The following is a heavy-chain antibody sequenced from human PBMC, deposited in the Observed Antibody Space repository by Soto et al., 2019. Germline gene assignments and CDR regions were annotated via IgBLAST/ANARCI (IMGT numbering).Heavy chain of an antibody. CDR1: GDSISSSSYY. D-gene: IGHD2-2*01. Sequence: SETLSLTCAVSGDSISSSSYYWGWIRQPPGKGLEWIGSIYSSGNAYYNPSLKSRVTISVDTSRNQFSLKLTSVTAADTAVYYCVPRGPNFYYYGVDVWGQGTTVTVSS. V-gene: IGHV4-39*01. J-gene: IGHJ6*02. CDR3: VPRGPNFYYYGVDV. CDR2: IYSSGNA.